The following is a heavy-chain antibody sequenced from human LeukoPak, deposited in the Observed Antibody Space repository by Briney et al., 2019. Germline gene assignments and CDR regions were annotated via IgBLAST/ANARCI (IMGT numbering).Heavy chain of an antibody. V-gene: IGHV3-7*01. CDR1: GFTFTSYW. D-gene: IGHD5-24*01. J-gene: IGHJ4*02. CDR3: ARDGRDGFIDY. Sequence: PGGSLRLSCAASGFTFTSYWMSWVRQAPGKGLEWVANLNEDGTKKYYVGSVKGGFTISRDNAKNSLYLQLDSLRAGDTAVYYCARDGRDGFIDYWGQGTLATVSS. CDR2: LNEDGTKK.